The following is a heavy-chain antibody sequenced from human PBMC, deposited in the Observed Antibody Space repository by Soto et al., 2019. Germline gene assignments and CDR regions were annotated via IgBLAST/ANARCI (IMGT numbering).Heavy chain of an antibody. D-gene: IGHD4-17*01. V-gene: IGHV3-74*01. CDR2: INTAGTTT. Sequence: ELQLVESGGGLVQPGGSLRLSCVASGFSFSTYWMHWVRQAPGKGLVWVSRINTAGTTTPYADSVTGRFTISRDNAKNTLLLQMNSLRAEDTAVYYCARGGGDYGDYLDYWGQGALVTVSS. CDR1: GFSFSTYW. J-gene: IGHJ4*02. CDR3: ARGGGDYGDYLDY.